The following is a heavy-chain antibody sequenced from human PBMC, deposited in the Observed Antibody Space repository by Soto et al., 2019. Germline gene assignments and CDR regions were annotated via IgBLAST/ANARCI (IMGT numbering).Heavy chain of an antibody. Sequence: EVQLVESGGGLVQPGGSLKLSCAASGFTFSGSAMHWVRQASGKGLEWVGRIRSKANSYATAYAASVKGRFTISRDDSKNTAYLQMNSLKTEDTAVYYCTRQVGGWNTASFDYWGQGTLVTVSS. CDR2: IRSKANSYAT. CDR3: TRQVGGWNTASFDY. V-gene: IGHV3-73*02. CDR1: GFTFSGSA. J-gene: IGHJ4*02. D-gene: IGHD5-18*01.